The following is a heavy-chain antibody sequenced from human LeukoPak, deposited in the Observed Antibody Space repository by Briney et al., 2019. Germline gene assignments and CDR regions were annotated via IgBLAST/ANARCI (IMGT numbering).Heavy chain of an antibody. CDR1: GYSFDNYG. Sequence: GASVKVSCKASGYSFDNYGITWVRQVPGQGLEWLGWISCYNGNANYAQNLQERVSLTSDKSTNTACMEVKSLRPDDTAVYYCARTPKRFGELYQPGDSWGQGTLLTVSS. J-gene: IGHJ4*02. CDR3: ARTPKRFGELYQPGDS. CDR2: ISCYNGNA. V-gene: IGHV1-18*01. D-gene: IGHD3-10*01.